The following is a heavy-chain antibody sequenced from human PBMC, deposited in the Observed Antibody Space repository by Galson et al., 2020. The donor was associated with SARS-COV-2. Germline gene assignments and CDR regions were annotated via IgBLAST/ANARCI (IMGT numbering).Heavy chain of an antibody. J-gene: IGHJ2*01. CDR2: IYYSGST. CDR3: ARGDSSGYYWGEWYFDL. D-gene: IGHD3-22*01. CDR1: GASISSYY. V-gene: IGHV4-59*01. Sequence: ETSETLSLTCTVSGASISSYYWSWIRQPPGKGLEWIGYIYYSGSTNYNPTLKSRVTISVDTSKNQFSLKLSSVTAADTAVYYCARGDSSGYYWGEWYFDLWGRGTLVTVSS.